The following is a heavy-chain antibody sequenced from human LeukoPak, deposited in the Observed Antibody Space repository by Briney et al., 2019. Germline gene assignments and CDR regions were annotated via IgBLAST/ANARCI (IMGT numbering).Heavy chain of an antibody. CDR2: INPSGGST. CDR1: GYTFTSYY. CDR3: ARREGSDCDSSGYLDY. V-gene: IGHV1-46*01. D-gene: IGHD3-22*01. Sequence: GASVKVSCKASGYTFTSYYMHWVRQAPGQGLEWMGIINPSGGSTSYAQKFQGRVTMTRDTSTSTVYMELSSLRSEDTAVYYCARREGSDCDSSGYLDYWGQGTLVTVSS. J-gene: IGHJ4*02.